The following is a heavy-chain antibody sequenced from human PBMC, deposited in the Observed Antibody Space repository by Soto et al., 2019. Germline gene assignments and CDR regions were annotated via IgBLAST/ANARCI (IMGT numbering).Heavy chain of an antibody. Sequence: ASVKVSCKSSGYTFTSYAMHWVRQAPGQRLEWMGWINAGNGNTKYSQKFQGRVTITRDTSASTAYMELSSLRSEDTAVYYCAREPYDFWSGSGMDVWGKGTTVTDSS. V-gene: IGHV1-3*01. J-gene: IGHJ6*04. CDR3: AREPYDFWSGSGMDV. CDR1: GYTFTSYA. D-gene: IGHD3-3*01. CDR2: INAGNGNT.